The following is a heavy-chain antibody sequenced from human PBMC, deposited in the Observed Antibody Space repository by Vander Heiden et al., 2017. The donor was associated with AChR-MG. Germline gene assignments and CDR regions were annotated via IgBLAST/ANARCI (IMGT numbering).Heavy chain of an antibody. J-gene: IGHJ4*02. V-gene: IGHV3-33*01. CDR2: IWYDGRNK. CDR1: GFTFSSYG. Sequence: QVQLVESGGGVVQPGRSLRLSCAASGFTFSSYGMHWVRPAPGKGLEWVAVIWYDGRNKDDADSVKGRFTISRDNSKNTLYRKMNSLRAEDTAVYYCARETGSYFDYWGQGTLVTVSS. D-gene: IGHD3-10*01. CDR3: ARETGSYFDY.